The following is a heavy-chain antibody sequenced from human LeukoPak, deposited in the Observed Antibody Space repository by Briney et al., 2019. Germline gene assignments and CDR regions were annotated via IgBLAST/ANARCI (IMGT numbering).Heavy chain of an antibody. CDR2: INHSGST. CDR3: AKMSTAEVCFDY. CDR1: GGSFSGYY. J-gene: IGHJ4*02. D-gene: IGHD5-24*01. V-gene: IGHV4-34*01. Sequence: PSETLSLTCAVYGGSFSGYYWSWIRQPPGKGLEWIGEINHSGSTNYNPSLKSRVTISVDTSKSQFSLRVNSVTAADTAVYYCAKMSTAEVCFDYWGQGTLVTVSS.